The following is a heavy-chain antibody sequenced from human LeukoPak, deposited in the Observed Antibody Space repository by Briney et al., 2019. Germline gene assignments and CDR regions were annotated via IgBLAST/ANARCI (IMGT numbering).Heavy chain of an antibody. CDR1: GFTFSSYA. D-gene: IGHD1-26*01. Sequence: PGGSLRLSCAASGFTFSSYAMSWVRQAPGKGLEWVSSISSSSSYIYYADSVKGRFTISRDNAKNSLYLQMNSLRAEDTAVYYCARASLERTVGACIDYWGQGTLVTVSS. CDR2: ISSSSSYI. V-gene: IGHV3-21*01. CDR3: ARASLERTVGACIDY. J-gene: IGHJ4*02.